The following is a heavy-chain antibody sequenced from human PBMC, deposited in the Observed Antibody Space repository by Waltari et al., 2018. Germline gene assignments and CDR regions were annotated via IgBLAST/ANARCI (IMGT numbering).Heavy chain of an antibody. J-gene: IGHJ5*02. D-gene: IGHD2-2*01. V-gene: IGHV4-31*03. CDR1: GGSISSGGYY. CDR3: ARGVVPVRGWFDP. Sequence: QVQLQESGPGLVKPSQTLSLTCTVSGGSISSGGYYWSWIRQQPGKGLAWIGYIYYSGSTYYNPSLKSRVTISVDTSKNQFSLKLSSVTAADTAVYYCARGVVPVRGWFDPWGQGTLVTVSS. CDR2: IYYSGST.